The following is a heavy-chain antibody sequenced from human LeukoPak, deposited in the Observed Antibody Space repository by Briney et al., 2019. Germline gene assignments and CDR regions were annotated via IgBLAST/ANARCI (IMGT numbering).Heavy chain of an antibody. Sequence: GSLRLSCAASGXTFSSYEMNWVRQAPGKGLEWVSYISSSGSTIYYADSVKGRFTISRDNAKNSLYLQMNSLRAEDTAVYYCARGDSGSYYFDYWGQGTLVTVSS. CDR2: ISSSGSTI. CDR3: ARGDSGSYYFDY. D-gene: IGHD1-26*01. J-gene: IGHJ4*02. CDR1: GXTFSSYE. V-gene: IGHV3-48*03.